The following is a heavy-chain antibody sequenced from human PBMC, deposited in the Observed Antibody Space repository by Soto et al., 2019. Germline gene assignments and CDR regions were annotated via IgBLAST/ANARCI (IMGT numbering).Heavy chain of an antibody. CDR3: ARAPKTVDTAMESAFDI. J-gene: IGHJ3*02. CDR1: GGSISSSSYY. D-gene: IGHD5-18*01. CDR2: IYYSGST. Sequence: SETLSLTCTVSGGSISSSSYYWGWIRQPPGKGLEWIGSIYYSGSTYYNPSLKSRVTISVDTSKNQFSLKLSSVTAADTAVYYCARAPKTVDTAMESAFDIWGQGTMVTVSS. V-gene: IGHV4-39*01.